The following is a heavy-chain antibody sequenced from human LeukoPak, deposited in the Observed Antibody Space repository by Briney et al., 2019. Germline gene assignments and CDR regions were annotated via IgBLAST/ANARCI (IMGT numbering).Heavy chain of an antibody. Sequence: SQTLSLTCAISGDSLSSNSAALNWIRQSPSRGLEWLGRTYYRSKWYNDYAVSVKSRITINPDTSKNQFSLQLNSVTPEDTAVYYCARDRMANYYDSSGYYFPSYGMDVWGQGTTVTVSS. CDR3: ARDRMANYYDSSGYYFPSYGMDV. D-gene: IGHD3-22*01. J-gene: IGHJ6*02. CDR2: TYYRSKWYN. CDR1: GDSLSSNSAA. V-gene: IGHV6-1*01.